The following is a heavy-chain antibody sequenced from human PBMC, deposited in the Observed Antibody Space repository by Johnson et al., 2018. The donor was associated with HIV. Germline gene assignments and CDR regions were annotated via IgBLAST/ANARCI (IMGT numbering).Heavy chain of an antibody. J-gene: IGHJ3*02. CDR2: IYSGGNT. CDR1: GFTVSSNY. CDR3: AKVRSSSWYDAFDI. Sequence: EVQLVESGGGLVQPGGSLRLSCAASGFTVSSNYMTWVRQAPGKRLEWVSVIYSGGNTSNADSVQGRFTISRDNSKNTLYLQLNSLRDEDTAVYYCAKVRSSSWYDAFDIWGQGTLVTVSS. D-gene: IGHD6-13*01. V-gene: IGHV3-66*01.